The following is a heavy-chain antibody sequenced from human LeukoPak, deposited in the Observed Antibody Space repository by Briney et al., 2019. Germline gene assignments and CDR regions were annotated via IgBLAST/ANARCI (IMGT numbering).Heavy chain of an antibody. D-gene: IGHD2-21*02. J-gene: IGHJ4*02. CDR3: ARDSWSQPLLSFDY. CDR2: ISYDGSNK. V-gene: IGHV3-30-3*01. Sequence: GGSLRLSCAASGFIYTNWWMNWVRQAPGKGLEWVAVISYDGSNKYYADSVKGRFTISRDNSKNTLYLQMNSLRAEDTAVYYCARDSWSQPLLSFDYWGQGTLVTVSS. CDR1: GFIYTNWW.